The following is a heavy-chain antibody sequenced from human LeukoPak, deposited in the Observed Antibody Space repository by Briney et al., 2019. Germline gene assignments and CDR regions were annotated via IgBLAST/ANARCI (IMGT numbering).Heavy chain of an antibody. Sequence: QPGGSLRLSCAASGFTFSSYGMHWVRQAPGKGLEWVTVISYDVSNKYYADSVKGRFTISRDNSKNTLYLQMNSLRAEDTAVYYCAKDWEVAATRLFDYWGQGTLVTVSS. V-gene: IGHV3-30*18. CDR1: GFTFSSYG. CDR2: ISYDVSNK. CDR3: AKDWEVAATRLFDY. J-gene: IGHJ4*02. D-gene: IGHD2-15*01.